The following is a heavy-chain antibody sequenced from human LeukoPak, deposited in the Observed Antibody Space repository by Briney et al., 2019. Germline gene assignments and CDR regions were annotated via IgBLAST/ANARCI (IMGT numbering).Heavy chain of an antibody. V-gene: IGHV1-8*01. D-gene: IGHD2-15*01. CDR3: ARGLRSIVVVVAANWFDP. CDR1: GYTFTSFE. CDR2: MNPNSGNT. J-gene: IGHJ5*02. Sequence: ASVKVSCKVSGYTFTSFEINWVRQVTGQGLEWMGWMNPNSGNTGYAQKFQGRVTMTRNTSISTAYMELSSLRSEDTAVYYCARGLRSIVVVVAANWFDPWGQGTLVTVSS.